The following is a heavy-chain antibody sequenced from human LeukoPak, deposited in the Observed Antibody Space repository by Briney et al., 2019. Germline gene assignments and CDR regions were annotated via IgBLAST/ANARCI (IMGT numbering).Heavy chain of an antibody. CDR2: IYYTGST. CDR3: ARRRAYNDYAAGLYYYFMDV. D-gene: IGHD4-17*01. CDR1: GGSLNSYY. J-gene: IGHJ6*03. Sequence: PSETLSLTCSVSGGSLNSYYWSWIRQPPGKGLEWIGFIYYTGSTNYDPSLRSRVTISVDTSKNQVSLKLSSVTAADTAVYYFARRRAYNDYAAGLYYYFMDVWGKGTTVVVSS. V-gene: IGHV4-59*01.